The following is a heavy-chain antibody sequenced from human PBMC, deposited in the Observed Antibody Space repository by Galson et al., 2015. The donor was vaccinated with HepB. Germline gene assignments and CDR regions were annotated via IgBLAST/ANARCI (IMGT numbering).Heavy chain of an antibody. CDR2: TYYRSKWYT. Sequence: CAISGDSVSSNSAAWNWIRQSPSRGLEWLGRTYYRSKWYTDYALSVKSRITVNPDTSKNQFSLQLNSVTPEDTAVYYRARSSGLIDYWGQGTLVTVSS. J-gene: IGHJ4*02. CDR1: GDSVSSNSAA. CDR3: ARSSGLIDY. V-gene: IGHV6-1*01. D-gene: IGHD3/OR15-3a*01.